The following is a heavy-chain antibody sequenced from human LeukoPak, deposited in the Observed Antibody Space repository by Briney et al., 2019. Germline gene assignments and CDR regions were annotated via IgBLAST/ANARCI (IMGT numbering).Heavy chain of an antibody. D-gene: IGHD5-18*01. J-gene: IGHJ4*02. V-gene: IGHV1-2*02. CDR2: INPNSGGT. CDR1: GYTFTGYY. CDR3: ARLYSYGYEGSDY. Sequence: ASVKVSCKASGYTFTGYYMHWVRQAPGQGLEWMGWINPNSGGTNYAQKFQGRVTMTRDTSISTAYMELSRLRSDDTAVYYCARLYSYGYEGSDYWGQGTLVTVSS.